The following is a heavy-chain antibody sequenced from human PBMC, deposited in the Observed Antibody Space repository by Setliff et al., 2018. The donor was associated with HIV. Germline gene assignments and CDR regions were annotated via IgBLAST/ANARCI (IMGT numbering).Heavy chain of an antibody. CDR2: ISYNEYT. CDR1: GDPINSHY. CDR3: ARERSLGDYPWGSYRTIDY. V-gene: IGHV4-59*11. Sequence: SETLSLTCTVSGDPINSHYWSWIRQPPGEGLEWIGHISYNEYTNYNPSLKSRVTISLGTSKKHFSLDLYSVTAADTAVYYCARERSLGDYPWGSYRTIDYWGQGALVTVSS. J-gene: IGHJ4*02. D-gene: IGHD3-16*02.